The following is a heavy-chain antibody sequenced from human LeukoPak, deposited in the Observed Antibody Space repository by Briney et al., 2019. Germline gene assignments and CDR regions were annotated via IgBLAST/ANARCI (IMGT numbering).Heavy chain of an antibody. V-gene: IGHV4-4*07. CDR2: IYSSGST. CDR1: GGSFNNYY. CDR3: ARARGRLLLIDY. D-gene: IGHD2-15*01. Sequence: SETLSLTCTVSGGSFNNYYWNWIRQPAGKGLEWIGRIYSSGSTDYNPSLKSRVTMSVDTSKNQFSLNLTSVTAADSAVYYCARARGRLLLIDYWAREPWSPSPQ. J-gene: IGHJ4*02.